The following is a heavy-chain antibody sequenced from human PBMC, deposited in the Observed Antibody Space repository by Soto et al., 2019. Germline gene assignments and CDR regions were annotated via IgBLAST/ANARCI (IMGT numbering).Heavy chain of an antibody. D-gene: IGHD3-22*01. CDR1: GGTFSSYA. J-gene: IGHJ5*02. V-gene: IGHV1-69*01. CDR3: ARHTYYYDSSGFNWFDP. CDR2: IIPLFGTA. Sequence: QVQLVQSGAEVKKPGSSVKVSCKASGGTFSSYAISWVRQAPGQGLEWMGGIIPLFGTANYAQKFQGRVTITADESTSTAYMELSSLRAEDTAVYYCARHTYYYDSSGFNWFDPWGQGTLVTVSS.